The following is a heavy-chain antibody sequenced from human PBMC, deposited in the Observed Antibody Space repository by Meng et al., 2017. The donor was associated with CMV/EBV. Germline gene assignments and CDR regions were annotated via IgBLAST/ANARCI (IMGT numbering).Heavy chain of an antibody. J-gene: IGHJ6*02. Sequence: GGSLRLSCAASGFTFSSYWMSWVRQAPGKGLEWVANIKQDGSEKYYVDSVKGRFTISRDNAKNSLYLQMNSLRAEDTAVYYCAREDRPLVHCSSTSCRTNYYYYGMDVWGQGTTDTVSS. D-gene: IGHD2-2*01. CDR2: IKQDGSEK. CDR1: GFTFSSYW. CDR3: AREDRPLVHCSSTSCRTNYYYYGMDV. V-gene: IGHV3-7*01.